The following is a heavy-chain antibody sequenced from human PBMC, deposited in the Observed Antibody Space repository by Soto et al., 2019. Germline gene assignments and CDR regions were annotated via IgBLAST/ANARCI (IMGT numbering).Heavy chain of an antibody. CDR3: TNSPGYGDYDYDAFDI. J-gene: IGHJ3*02. D-gene: IGHD4-17*01. CDR2: IKSKTDGGTT. CDR1: GFTFSNAW. Sequence: EVQLVESGGGLVKPGGSLRLSCAASGFTFSNAWMSWVRQAPGKGLEWVGRIKSKTDGGTTDYAAPVKGRFTISRDDPKNTLDLQMNSLKTEDTAVYYCTNSPGYGDYDYDAFDIWGQGTMVTVSS. V-gene: IGHV3-15*01.